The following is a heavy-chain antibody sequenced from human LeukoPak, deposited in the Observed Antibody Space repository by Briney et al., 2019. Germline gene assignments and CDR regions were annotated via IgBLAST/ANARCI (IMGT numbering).Heavy chain of an antibody. CDR1: GFTFDDYT. J-gene: IGHJ4*02. V-gene: IGHV3-43*01. CDR3: ARGKWEPLDY. CDR2: ISWNGVNT. Sequence: GGSLRLSCAASGFTFDDYTIHWVRQAPGKGLEWVSLISWNGVNTYYADSVKGRFTISRDNAKNSLYLQMNSLRAEDTAVYYCARGKWEPLDYWGQGTLVTVSS. D-gene: IGHD1-26*01.